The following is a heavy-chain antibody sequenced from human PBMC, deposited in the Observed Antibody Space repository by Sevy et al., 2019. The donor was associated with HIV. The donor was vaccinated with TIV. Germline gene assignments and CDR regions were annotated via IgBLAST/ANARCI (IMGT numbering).Heavy chain of an antibody. CDR1: GFTFSSYA. Sequence: GGSLRLSCAASGFTFSSYAMSWVRQAPGKGLEWVSAISGSGGSTCYSDSVKGRFTISRDNSKNTLYLQMNSLRAEETAVYYGAKQGQSRGYIDYRGHGTLVTVSS. J-gene: IGHJ4*01. CDR3: AKQGQSRGYIDY. D-gene: IGHD6-13*01. CDR2: ISGSGGST. V-gene: IGHV3-23*01.